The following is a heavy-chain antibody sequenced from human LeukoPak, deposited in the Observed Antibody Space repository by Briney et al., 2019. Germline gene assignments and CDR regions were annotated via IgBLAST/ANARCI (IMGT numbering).Heavy chain of an antibody. J-gene: IGHJ4*02. CDR1: GFTFDDYA. CDR3: AKADTIAVAGTIDY. Sequence: GRSLRLSCAASGFTFDDYAMHWVRQAPGKGLEWASGISWNSGSIGYADSVKGRFTISRDNAKNSLYLQMNRLRAEDMALYYCAKADTIAVAGTIDYWGQGTLVTASS. V-gene: IGHV3-9*03. D-gene: IGHD6-19*01. CDR2: ISWNSGSI.